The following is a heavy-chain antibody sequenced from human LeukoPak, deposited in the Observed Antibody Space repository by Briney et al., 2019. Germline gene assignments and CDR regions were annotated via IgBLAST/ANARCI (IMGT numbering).Heavy chain of an antibody. CDR1: GYTFTSYG. V-gene: IGHV1-18*01. CDR2: ISAYNGNT. J-gene: IGHJ6*03. Sequence: ASVKVSCKASGYTFTSYGISWVRQAPGQGLEWMGWISAYNGNTNYAQKLQGRVTMTTDTSTSTAYMELRSLRSDDTAVYYCARVAEYYDFWGGYYMDYYYYYMDVWGKGTTVTVSS. CDR3: ARVAEYYDFWGGYYMDYYYYYMDV. D-gene: IGHD3-3*01.